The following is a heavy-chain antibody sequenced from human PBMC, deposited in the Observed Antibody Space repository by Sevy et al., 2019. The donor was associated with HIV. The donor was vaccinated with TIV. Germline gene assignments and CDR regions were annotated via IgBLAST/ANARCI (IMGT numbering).Heavy chain of an antibody. J-gene: IGHJ5*02. CDR3: ARSPLYSSSWYTWFDP. CDR2: ICYSGST. D-gene: IGHD6-13*01. CDR1: GGSISSGGYY. Sequence: SETLSLTCTVSGGSISSGGYYWSWIRQHPGKGLEWIGYICYSGSTYYNPSLKSRVTISVDTPKNQFSLKLSSVTAADTAVYYCARSPLYSSSWYTWFDPWGQGTLVTVSS. V-gene: IGHV4-31*03.